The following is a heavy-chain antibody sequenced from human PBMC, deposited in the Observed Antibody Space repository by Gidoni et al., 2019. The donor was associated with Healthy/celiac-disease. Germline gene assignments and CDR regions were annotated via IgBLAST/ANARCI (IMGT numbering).Heavy chain of an antibody. Sequence: QVQLQESGPGLVKPSETLSLTCTVSGGSISSYYLSWIRQPPGKRLELIGYIYYSVRTNYNPSLKSRVNISVDTSKNQFYLKLSSVTAADTAVYYCARFGRPKHYYYGSGSYPFPPYYFDYWGQGTLVTVSS. CDR1: GGSISSYY. CDR2: IYYSVRT. V-gene: IGHV4-59*01. D-gene: IGHD3-10*01. CDR3: ARFGRPKHYYYGSGSYPFPPYYFDY. J-gene: IGHJ4*02.